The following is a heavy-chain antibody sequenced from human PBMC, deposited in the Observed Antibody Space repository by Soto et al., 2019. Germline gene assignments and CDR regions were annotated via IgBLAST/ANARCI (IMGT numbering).Heavy chain of an antibody. CDR1: GGTFSTYA. J-gene: IGHJ4*02. V-gene: IGHV1-69*12. Sequence: QVQLVQSGAEVKKPGSSVKVSCKAFGGTFSTYAVSWVRQAPGQGLEWVGGIIPSTGSTNHAQKFQGRDTITAKEASRTVYMELTSLRSDDNAVYCCARGCSGCDYRGQVTLVTVSS. CDR2: IIPSTGST. D-gene: IGHD6-25*01. CDR3: ARGCSGCDY.